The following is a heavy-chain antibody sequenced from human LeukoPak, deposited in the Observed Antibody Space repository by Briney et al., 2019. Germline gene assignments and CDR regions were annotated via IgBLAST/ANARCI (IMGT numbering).Heavy chain of an antibody. D-gene: IGHD6-13*01. CDR3: ASSGSSWSSGLDY. V-gene: IGHV1-2*02. CDR1: GYTFTDYY. J-gene: IGHJ4*02. Sequence: ASVKVSCKASGYTFTDYYLHWVRQAPGQGLEWMGWINPNSGGTNYAQKFQGRVTMTRDTSISTAYMELSRLRSDDTAVYYCASSGSSWSSGLDYWGQGTLVTVSS. CDR2: INPNSGGT.